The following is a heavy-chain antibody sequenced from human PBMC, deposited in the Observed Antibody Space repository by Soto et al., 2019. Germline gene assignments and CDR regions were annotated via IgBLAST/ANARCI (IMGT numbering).Heavy chain of an antibody. CDR2: MNPNSGNT. V-gene: IGHV1-8*01. J-gene: IGHJ4*02. CDR3: ARAYYYDSSGYYYIGDY. CDR1: GYTFTSYD. Sequence: QVQLVQSGAEVKKPGASVKVSCKASGYTFTSYDINWVRQATGQGLEWMGWMNPNSGNTGYAQKLQGRVTMTTDTSTSTAYMELRSLRSDDTAVYYCARAYYYDSSGYYYIGDYWGQGTLVTVSS. D-gene: IGHD3-22*01.